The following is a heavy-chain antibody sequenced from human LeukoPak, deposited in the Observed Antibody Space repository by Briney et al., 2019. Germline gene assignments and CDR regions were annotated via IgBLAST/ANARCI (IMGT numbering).Heavy chain of an antibody. CDR1: GYTFTGYY. CDR3: ARVCKRAVAGTFIANY. CDR2: INPNSGGT. Sequence: ASVKVSCEASGYTFTGYYMHWVRQAPGQGLEWMGWINPNSGGTNYAQKFQGRVTMTRDTSISTAYMELSRLRSDDTAVYYCARVCKRAVAGTFIANYWGQGTLVTVSS. D-gene: IGHD6-13*01. V-gene: IGHV1-2*02. J-gene: IGHJ4*02.